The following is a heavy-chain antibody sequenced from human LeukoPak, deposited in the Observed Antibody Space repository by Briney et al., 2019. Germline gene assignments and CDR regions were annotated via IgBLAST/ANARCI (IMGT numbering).Heavy chain of an antibody. D-gene: IGHD6-13*01. CDR3: ARYPFDSSSWVDY. Sequence: SQTLSPTCTVSGGSISSGDYYWSWIRQPPGKGLEWIGYIYYSGSTYYNPSLKSRVTISVDTSKNQFSLKLSSVTAADTGVYYCARYPFDSSSWVDYWGQGTLVTVSS. CDR1: GGSISSGDYY. CDR2: IYYSGST. J-gene: IGHJ4*02. V-gene: IGHV4-30-4*01.